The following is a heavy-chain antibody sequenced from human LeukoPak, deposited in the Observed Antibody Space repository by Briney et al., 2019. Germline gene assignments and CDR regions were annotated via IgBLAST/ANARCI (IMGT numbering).Heavy chain of an antibody. CDR3: ARGIAAAGSPLDAFDI. CDR1: GGSISSYY. Sequence: SETLSLTCTVSGGSISSYYWGWIRQPPGKGLEWIGSIYYSGSTYYNPSLKSRVTISVDTSKNQFSLKLSSVTAADTAVYYCARGIAAAGSPLDAFDIWGQGTMVTVSS. J-gene: IGHJ3*02. CDR2: IYYSGST. D-gene: IGHD6-13*01. V-gene: IGHV4-39*07.